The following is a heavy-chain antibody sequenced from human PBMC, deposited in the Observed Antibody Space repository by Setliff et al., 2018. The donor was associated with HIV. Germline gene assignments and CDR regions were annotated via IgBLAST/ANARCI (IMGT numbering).Heavy chain of an antibody. D-gene: IGHD2-21*02. Sequence: TLSLTCTVSGGSIVRYYWTWIRQPPGKGLEWIGYIYYSGSTNYNPSLKSRVIISVDTSKMQFSLKLRSVTAADTAMYCCARLLQGGNYAFDIWGQGTMVTVSS. CDR2: IYYSGST. V-gene: IGHV4-59*08. CDR1: GGSIVRYY. CDR3: ARLLQGGNYAFDI. J-gene: IGHJ3*02.